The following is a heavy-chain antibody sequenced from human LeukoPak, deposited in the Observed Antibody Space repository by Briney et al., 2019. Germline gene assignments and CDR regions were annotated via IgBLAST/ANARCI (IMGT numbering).Heavy chain of an antibody. CDR3: ARGGDGDWFGRYFDC. J-gene: IGHJ4*02. CDR2: IAYDGSNK. Sequence: GGSLRLSCAASGFTFSGYAIHWVRQAPGKGREWGAIIAYDGSNKYYADSVKGRFTISRDNSKNTLYLQMNSLRTEDTAVYHCARGGDGDWFGRYFDCWGQGTLVTVSS. CDR1: GFTFSGYA. D-gene: IGHD3-10*01. V-gene: IGHV3-30-3*01.